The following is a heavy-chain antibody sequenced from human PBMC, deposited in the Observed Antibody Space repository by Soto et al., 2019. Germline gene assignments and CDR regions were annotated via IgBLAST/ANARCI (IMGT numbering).Heavy chain of an antibody. CDR2: MYYNGNI. J-gene: IGHJ5*02. CDR1: GGSISNYY. V-gene: IGHV4-59*01. D-gene: IGHD3-16*01. CDR3: ASGGNWFDP. Sequence: SETLSLTCNVSGGSISNYYWTWVRQSPEKGLEWVGYMYYNGNINYNPSLKSRVTISIDTSKNQFSLTLKSVTAADTAVYYCASGGNWFDPWGQGVLVTVSS.